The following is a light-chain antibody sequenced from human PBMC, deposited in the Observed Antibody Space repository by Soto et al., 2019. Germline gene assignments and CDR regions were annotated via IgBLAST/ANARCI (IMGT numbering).Light chain of an antibody. CDR1: SSDVGGYNY. CDR3: SSYAGSNTPYV. CDR2: EVI. Sequence: QSALTQPPSASGSPGQSVTISCTGTSSDVGGYNYVSWYQQHPGKAPKLLIYEVIKRPSGVPDRFSASRSGNTASLTVSGLQAKDEADYYCSSYAGSNTPYVFGTGTKVTVL. J-gene: IGLJ1*01. V-gene: IGLV2-8*01.